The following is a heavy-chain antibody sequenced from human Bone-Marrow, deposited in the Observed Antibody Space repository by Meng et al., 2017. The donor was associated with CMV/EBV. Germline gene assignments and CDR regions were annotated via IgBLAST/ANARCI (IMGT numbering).Heavy chain of an antibody. CDR2: IYPLDSDV. CDR3: ARQWSSSWYKLNYYYAMDV. V-gene: IGHV5-51*01. Sequence: GESLKISCEASGYSFTNHWIGWVRQVPGKGLEWMGVIYPLDSDVRYSPSFQGQVTISADKYVSTAYLQWTSLKASDTAIYYCARQWSSSWYKLNYYYAMDVWGPGNTVTVSS. D-gene: IGHD6-13*01. J-gene: IGHJ6*02. CDR1: GYSFTNHW.